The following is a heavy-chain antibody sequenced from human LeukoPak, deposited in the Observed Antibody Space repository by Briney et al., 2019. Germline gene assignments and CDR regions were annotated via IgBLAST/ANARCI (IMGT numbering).Heavy chain of an antibody. D-gene: IGHD3-10*01. V-gene: IGHV3-15*01. CDR3: TTSYYYGSGSSSGVDY. J-gene: IGHJ4*02. Sequence: SCKASGGTFSSYAISWVRQAPGKGLEWVGRIKSKTDGGTTDYAAPVKGRFTISRDDSKNTLYLQMNSLKTEDTAVYYCTTSYYYGSGSSSGVDYWGQGTLVTVSS. CDR1: GGTFSSYA. CDR2: IKSKTDGGTT.